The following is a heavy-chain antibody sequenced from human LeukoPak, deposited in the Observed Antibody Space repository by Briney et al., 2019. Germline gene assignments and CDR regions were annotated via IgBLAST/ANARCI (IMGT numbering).Heavy chain of an antibody. CDR3: ARSFYSSTWYGDLDY. D-gene: IGHD6-13*01. Sequence: PGGSLRLSCAASGFIFSNYAIHWVRQAPGKGLEWVAAVSYDGNLQHYADAVKGRFTISRDNAKNSLYLQMNSLRAEDTAVYYCARSFYSSTWYGDLDYWGQGTLVTVSS. V-gene: IGHV3-30*03. CDR2: VSYDGNLQ. CDR1: GFIFSNYA. J-gene: IGHJ4*02.